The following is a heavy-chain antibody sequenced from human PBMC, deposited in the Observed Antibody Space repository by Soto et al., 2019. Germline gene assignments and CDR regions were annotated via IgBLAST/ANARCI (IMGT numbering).Heavy chain of an antibody. D-gene: IGHD3-22*01. Sequence: QLQLQESGPGLVKPSETLSLTCTVSGGSISSSSYYWGWIRQPPGKGLEWIGSIYYSGSTYYNPSLKSRVTISVDTSKNQFSLKMSSVTAADTAVYYCARYYYDSSGYSPFDYWGQGTLVTVSS. CDR1: GGSISSSSYY. J-gene: IGHJ4*02. V-gene: IGHV4-39*01. CDR2: IYYSGST. CDR3: ARYYYDSSGYSPFDY.